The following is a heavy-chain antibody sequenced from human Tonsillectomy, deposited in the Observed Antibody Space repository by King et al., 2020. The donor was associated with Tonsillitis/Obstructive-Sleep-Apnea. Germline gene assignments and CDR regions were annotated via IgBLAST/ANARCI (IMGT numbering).Heavy chain of an antibody. CDR1: GDSISGYY. CDR2: IHYSGST. Sequence: VQLQESGPGLVKPSETLSLTCTVSGDSISGYYWSWIRQPPGKGLEWIGYIHYSGSTNYNPSLKSRVTISVDTSKNQFSLKLSSVTAADTALYYCARMYSSGWYDDYWGQGTLVTVSS. V-gene: IGHV4-59*08. D-gene: IGHD6-19*01. J-gene: IGHJ4*02. CDR3: ARMYSSGWYDDY.